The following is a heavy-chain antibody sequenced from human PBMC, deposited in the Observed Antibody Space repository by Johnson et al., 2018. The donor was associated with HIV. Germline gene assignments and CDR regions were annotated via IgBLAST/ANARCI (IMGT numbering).Heavy chain of an antibody. J-gene: IGHJ3*02. CDR1: GLTFSNYD. V-gene: IGHV3-30*02. CDR3: AKPNSGYALGLGAFDI. CDR2: IQYDGKNK. Sequence: QMLLLESVGGVVQPGRSLRLSCAASGLTFSNYDMHWVRQSPGRWLEEVAFIQYDGKNKYYADSVKGRFTISRDNSKNTLYLQMNSLRAEDTAVYYCAKPNSGYALGLGAFDIWGQGTMVTVSS. D-gene: IGHD5-12*01.